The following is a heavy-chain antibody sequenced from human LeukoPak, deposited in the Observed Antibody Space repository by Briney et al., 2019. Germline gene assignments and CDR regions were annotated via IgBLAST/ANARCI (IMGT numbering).Heavy chain of an antibody. CDR2: IYHSGSP. CDR3: ARGTWSSSIDY. V-gene: IGHV4-4*02. CDR1: GGSISSNNW. Sequence: SETLSLTCAVSGGSISSNNWWGWVRQPPGKGLEWIGEIYHSGSPNYNPSLKSRVTISVDKSRNHFSLNLSSVTAADTAVYYCARGTWSSSIDYWGQGTLVTVSS. D-gene: IGHD6-6*01. J-gene: IGHJ4*02.